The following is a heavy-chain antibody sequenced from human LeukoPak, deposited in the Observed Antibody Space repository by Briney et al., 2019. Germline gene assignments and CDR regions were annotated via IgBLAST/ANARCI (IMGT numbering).Heavy chain of an antibody. D-gene: IGHD6-13*01. V-gene: IGHV3-21*04. CDR2: ISSSSSSI. Sequence: SGGSLRLSCAASGFTFSSYSMNWVRQAPGKGLDWVSSISSSSSSIYYADSVKGRFTISRGSSKNTLYLQMNSLRADDTAVYYCAKDAPNGGSWMSPLWYFDLWGRGTLVSVSS. CDR3: AKDAPNGGSWMSPLWYFDL. CDR1: GFTFSSYS. J-gene: IGHJ2*01.